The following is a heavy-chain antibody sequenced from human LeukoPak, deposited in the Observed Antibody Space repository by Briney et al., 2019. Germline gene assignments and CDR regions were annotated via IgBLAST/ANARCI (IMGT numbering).Heavy chain of an antibody. CDR1: GGSISSGGYS. CDR3: ARGWGPAYCGGDCHRHFDY. J-gene: IGHJ4*02. Sequence: PSQTLSLTCAVSGGSISSGGYSYNWIRQSPRKGLEWIGHIYNTGSTSYNPSLKSRVTMSVDTSKNQFSLKLSSVTAADTAVYYCARGWGPAYCGGDCHRHFDYWGQGALVTVSS. D-gene: IGHD2-21*02. CDR2: IYNTGST. V-gene: IGHV4-30-4*07.